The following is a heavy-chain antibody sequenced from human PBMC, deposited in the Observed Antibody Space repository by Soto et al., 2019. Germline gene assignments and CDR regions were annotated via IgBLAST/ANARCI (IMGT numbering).Heavy chain of an antibody. CDR3: ARHAGYDYIWGSYDY. D-gene: IGHD3-16*01. J-gene: IGHJ4*02. Sequence: PSETLSLTCTVSGGSISSYYWSWIRQPPGKGLEWIGYIYYSGSTNYNPSLKSRVTISVDTSKNQFSLKLSSVTAADTAVYYCARHAGYDYIWGSYDYWGQGTLVTVSS. CDR2: IYYSGST. V-gene: IGHV4-59*08. CDR1: GGSISSYY.